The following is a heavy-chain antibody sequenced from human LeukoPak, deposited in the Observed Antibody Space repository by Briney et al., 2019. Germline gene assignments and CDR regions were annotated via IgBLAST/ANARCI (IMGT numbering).Heavy chain of an antibody. CDR1: GFDFSNYW. CDR2: INHSGST. D-gene: IGHD2-8*01. CDR3: ARGHVGSYAYYYYYGMDV. Sequence: GSLRLSCAASGFDFSNYWMYWIRQPPKKGLEWIGEINHSGSTNYNPSLKSRVTISVDTSKNQFSLKVRSLTAADTAVYYCARGHVGSYAYYYYYGMDVWGQGTTVTVSS. V-gene: IGHV4-34*01. J-gene: IGHJ6*02.